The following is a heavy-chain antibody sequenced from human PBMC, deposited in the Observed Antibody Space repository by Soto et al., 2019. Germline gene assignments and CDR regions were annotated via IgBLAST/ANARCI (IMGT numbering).Heavy chain of an antibody. Sequence: GGSLRLSCAASGFTFSSYAMSWVRQAPGKGLEWVSAISGSGGSTYYADSVKGRFTISRDNSNNTLYLQMNSLRAEDTAVYYCAKRGSRYAPLAYCGGDGPNWFVPWGQGTLVTVCS. CDR3: AKRGSRYAPLAYCGGDGPNWFVP. D-gene: IGHD2-21*02. CDR2: ISGSGGST. J-gene: IGHJ5*02. V-gene: IGHV3-23*01. CDR1: GFTFSSYA.